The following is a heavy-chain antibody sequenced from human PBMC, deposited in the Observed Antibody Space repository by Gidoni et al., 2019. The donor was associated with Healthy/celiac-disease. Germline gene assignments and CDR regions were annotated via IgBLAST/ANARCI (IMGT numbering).Heavy chain of an antibody. J-gene: IGHJ6*02. V-gene: IGHV4-31*03. Sequence: QVQLQEEGPGLVKPSQTLSLTCTVPGGTISSGGYYWSWIRQHPGKGLEWIGYIYSSGSTSYNPSLKSRVTISVDTSTTQFSLKLSSVTAADTAVYYCARDSKAGLYGMDVWGQGTTVTVSS. CDR2: IYSSGST. CDR3: ARDSKAGLYGMDV. CDR1: GGTISSGGYY.